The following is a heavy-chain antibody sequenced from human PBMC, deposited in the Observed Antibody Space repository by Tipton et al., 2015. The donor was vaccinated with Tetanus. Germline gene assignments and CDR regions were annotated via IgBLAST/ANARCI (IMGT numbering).Heavy chain of an antibody. D-gene: IGHD2-8*01. CDR1: RGSISRDIYN. J-gene: IGHJ3*02. CDR3: ARLSSSANDAHGFDI. V-gene: IGHV4-39*01. Sequence: TLSLTCTVSRGSISRDIYNWGWIRQPPGRGLQWIGNINYYGTTYYSPSLKSRVTMSVDPPKNQFSLKLTSATAADTAIYYCARLSSSANDAHGFDIWGQGTMVTVSS. CDR2: INYYGTT.